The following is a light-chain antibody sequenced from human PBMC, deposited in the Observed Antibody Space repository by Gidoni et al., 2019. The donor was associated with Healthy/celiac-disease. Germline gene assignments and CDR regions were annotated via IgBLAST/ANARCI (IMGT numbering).Light chain of an antibody. CDR1: QSVSSSY. CDR2: GAS. CDR3: QQYGSSPPVSYT. Sequence: EIVLTQSPGTLSLSPGERATLSCRASQSVSSSYLAWYQQKPGQAPRLLIYGASSRATGITDRFSSSGSGTDFTLTISRLEPEDFAVYYCQQYGSSPPVSYTFGQGTKLEIK. V-gene: IGKV3-20*01. J-gene: IGKJ2*01.